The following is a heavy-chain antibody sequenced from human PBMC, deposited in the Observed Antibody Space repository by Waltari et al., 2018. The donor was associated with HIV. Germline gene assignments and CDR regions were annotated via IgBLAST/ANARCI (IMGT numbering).Heavy chain of an antibody. V-gene: IGHV4-34*02. CDR2: INHSGTT. D-gene: IGHD6-19*01. Sequence: QVRLQQWGAGLLKPSETLSLTCAVYGGSFSNYYWTWIRQTPEKGLEWIGEINHSGTTDYNPSIKSRLTMSIDTSKNQFSLKLNSVTAADTAVYYCARHRFTRGNSAWYFLYWGQGTHVTVSS. CDR3: ARHRFTRGNSAWYFLY. CDR1: GGSFSNYY. J-gene: IGHJ4*02.